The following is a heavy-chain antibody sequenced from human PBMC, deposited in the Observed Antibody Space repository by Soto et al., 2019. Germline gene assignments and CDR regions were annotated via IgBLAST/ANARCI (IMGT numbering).Heavy chain of an antibody. CDR2: ISGSGGST. J-gene: IGHJ4*02. CDR1: GFTFSSYA. CDR3: AKYLDRATKGDYFDY. D-gene: IGHD5-12*01. V-gene: IGHV3-23*01. Sequence: EVQLLESGGGLVQPGGSLRLSCAASGFTFSSYAMSWVRQAPGKGLEWVSAISGSGGSTYYADSVKDRFTISRDNSKNTLYLQMNSLRAEDTAVYYCAKYLDRATKGDYFDYWGQGTLVTVSS.